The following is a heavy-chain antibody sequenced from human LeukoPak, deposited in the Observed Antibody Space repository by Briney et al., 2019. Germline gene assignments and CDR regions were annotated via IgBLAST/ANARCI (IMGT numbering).Heavy chain of an antibody. CDR1: GFTFSSYG. CDR3: AKAVVVVPAAIRPFDAFDI. Sequence: PGGSLRLSCAASGFTFSSYGMHWVRQAPGKGLEWVAFIRYDGSNKYYAVSVKGRFTISRDNSKNTLYLQMYSLRAEDTAVYYCAKAVVVVPAAIRPFDAFDIWGQGTMVTVSS. D-gene: IGHD2-2*02. V-gene: IGHV3-30*02. CDR2: IRYDGSNK. J-gene: IGHJ3*02.